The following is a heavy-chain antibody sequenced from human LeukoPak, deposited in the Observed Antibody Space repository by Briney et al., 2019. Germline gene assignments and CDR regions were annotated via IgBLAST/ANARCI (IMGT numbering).Heavy chain of an antibody. CDR3: AKHPAFDI. J-gene: IGHJ3*02. CDR2: IKSDGSST. CDR1: GFTFSSYW. Sequence: PGGSLRLSCAASGFTFSSYWMHWVRQAPGKGLVWVSRIKSDGSSTRYADSVKGRFTISRDNAKNTLYLQMNSLKAEDTAVYYCAKHPAFDIWGQGTMVTVSS. V-gene: IGHV3-74*01.